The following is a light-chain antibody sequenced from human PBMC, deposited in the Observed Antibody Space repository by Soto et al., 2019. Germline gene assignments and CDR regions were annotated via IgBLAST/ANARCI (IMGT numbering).Light chain of an antibody. CDR3: ISYRTGSTYG. Sequence: QSALTQPASVSGSPGQSITIACTGTSSDIGGYNFVSWFQQHPGKAPKLLICDVGKRPAGVSNRFSGSKSGNTASLTSSGLQAEDESHYDCISYRTGSTYGFGRGTQVTVL. J-gene: IGLJ1*01. V-gene: IGLV2-14*01. CDR2: DVG. CDR1: SSDIGGYNF.